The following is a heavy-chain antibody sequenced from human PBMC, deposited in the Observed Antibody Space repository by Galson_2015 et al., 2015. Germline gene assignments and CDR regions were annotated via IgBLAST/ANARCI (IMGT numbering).Heavy chain of an antibody. CDR1: GFTFSGHA. J-gene: IGHJ4*02. Sequence: SLRLSCAASGFTFSGHAMTWVRQAPGKGLGWVSGILSTGISTYYAESVKGRFTISRDNSKNSLSLQMNSLRADDTAIYYCTDPPSGLWGQGTLVTVSS. D-gene: IGHD6-25*01. CDR2: ILSTGIST. CDR3: TDPPSGL. V-gene: IGHV3-23*01.